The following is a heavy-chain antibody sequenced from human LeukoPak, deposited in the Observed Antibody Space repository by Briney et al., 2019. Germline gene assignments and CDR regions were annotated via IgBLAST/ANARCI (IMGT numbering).Heavy chain of an antibody. CDR2: SNPNSGGT. V-gene: IGHV1-2*02. CDR3: ARPTTATLGGMDV. CDR1: GYTFTGYY. J-gene: IGHJ6*02. Sequence: ASVKVSCKASGYTFTGYYMHWVRQGPGQGLGWMGWSNPNSGGTNYAQKFQGRVTMVRDTSISTAYMELSRLRSDDTAVYYCARPTTATLGGMDVWGQGTTVTVSS. D-gene: IGHD4-17*01.